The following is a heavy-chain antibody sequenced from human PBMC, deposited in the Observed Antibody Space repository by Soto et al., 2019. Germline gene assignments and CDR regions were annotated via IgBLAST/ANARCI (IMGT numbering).Heavy chain of an antibody. CDR1: GFSFSDAW. CDR3: TRGRLSGHYTDY. Sequence: EVHLVESGGGLVKPGESLGLSCAASGFSFSDAWMNWVRQAPGKGLEWVGGIKSKTDGGTTDYAAPVNGRFSISRDDSKNTLYLQMSSLKTDDTAVYYCTRGRLSGHYTDYWGRGTLVTVSS. V-gene: IGHV3-15*07. J-gene: IGHJ4*02. D-gene: IGHD5-12*01. CDR2: IKSKTDGGTT.